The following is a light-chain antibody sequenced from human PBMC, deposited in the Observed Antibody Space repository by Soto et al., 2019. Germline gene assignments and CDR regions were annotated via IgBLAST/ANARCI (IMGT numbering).Light chain of an antibody. CDR1: QNMDTY. CDR2: DAS. J-gene: IGKJ4*01. Sequence: EIVLTQSPATLSLSPGERVTLSCRASQNMDTYLPGHQQKPGQAPSLLIYDASSRATGIPARFSGSGSGRDFTLTTTSLEREDSAVYYCQQRSNWPLPFGGGTKVEIK. V-gene: IGKV3-11*02. CDR3: QQRSNWPLP.